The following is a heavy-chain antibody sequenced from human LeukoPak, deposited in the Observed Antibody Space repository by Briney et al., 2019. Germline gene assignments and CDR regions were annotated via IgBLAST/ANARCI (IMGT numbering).Heavy chain of an antibody. J-gene: IGHJ4*02. CDR2: ISSSGRTI. CDR3: AREITMIVDF. V-gene: IGHV3-48*03. CDR1: GFTFSSYE. D-gene: IGHD3-22*01. Sequence: PGGSLRLSCAASGFTFSSYEMNWVRQAPGKGLEWVSYISSSGRTIYYADSVKGRFTISRDNAKNSLYLQMNSLRAEDTAVYYCAREITMIVDFWGQGTLVTVSS.